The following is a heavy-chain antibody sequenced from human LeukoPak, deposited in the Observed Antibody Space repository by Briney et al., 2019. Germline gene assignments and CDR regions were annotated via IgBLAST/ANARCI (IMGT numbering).Heavy chain of an antibody. CDR2: IRSKTSGGTI. CDR3: ATVRSDGPFDY. CDR1: GFTFSSAW. Sequence: GGSLRLSCTASGFTFSSAWMTWVRQAPGRGLEWVGRIRSKTSGGTIDYAAPVKGRFSISRDDSKNTMFLQMNSLKTEDTAVYHCATVRSDGPFDYWGQGTLVTVSS. D-gene: IGHD5-24*01. V-gene: IGHV3-15*01. J-gene: IGHJ4*02.